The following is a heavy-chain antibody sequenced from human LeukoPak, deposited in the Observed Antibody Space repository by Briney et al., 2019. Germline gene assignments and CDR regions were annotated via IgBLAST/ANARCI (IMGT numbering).Heavy chain of an antibody. Sequence: PGGSLRLSCAASGFTFSSYSMNWVRQAPGRGLEWVSYISSSSSTIYYADSVKGRFTNSRDNAKNSLYLQMNSLRAEDTAVYYCARDRPTPGNAFDIWGQGTMVTVSS. CDR3: ARDRPTPGNAFDI. CDR2: ISSSSSTI. CDR1: GFTFSSYS. J-gene: IGHJ3*02. V-gene: IGHV3-48*01. D-gene: IGHD3-10*01.